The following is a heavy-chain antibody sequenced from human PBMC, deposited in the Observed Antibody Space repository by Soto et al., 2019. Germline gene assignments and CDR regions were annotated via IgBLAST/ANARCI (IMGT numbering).Heavy chain of an antibody. V-gene: IGHV4-30-2*01. CDR1: GGSISSGGSS. J-gene: IGHJ4*02. D-gene: IGHD6-19*01. CDR2: IYHSGST. CDR3: ARAGGLGAVAVDY. Sequence: SETLSLTCAVPGGSISSGGSSWSWIRQPPGKGLEWIGYIYHSGSTYYNPSLKSRVTISVDRSKNQFSLKLSSVTAADTAVYYCARAGGLGAVAVDYWGQGTLVTVSS.